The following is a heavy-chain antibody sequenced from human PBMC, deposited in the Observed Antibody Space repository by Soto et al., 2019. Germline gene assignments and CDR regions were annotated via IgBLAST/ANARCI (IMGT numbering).Heavy chain of an antibody. CDR3: HGYGY. V-gene: IGHV3-53*01. Sequence: EVQLVESGGGLIQPGGSLRLSCVVSGFTVSSTSYMSWVRQAPGKGLECVSVIYSGGTTFYAASVKGRFTISRDNSKNTLYLQMNSLRAEDTAVYYCHGYGYWGQGTLVTVSS. CDR1: GFTVSSTSY. J-gene: IGHJ4*02. CDR2: IYSGGTT. D-gene: IGHD5-12*01.